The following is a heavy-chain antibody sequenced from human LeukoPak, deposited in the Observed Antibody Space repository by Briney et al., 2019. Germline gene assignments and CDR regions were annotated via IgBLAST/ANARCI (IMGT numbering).Heavy chain of an antibody. D-gene: IGHD6-19*01. CDR2: INHSGST. J-gene: IGHJ5*02. V-gene: IGHV4-34*01. CDR1: GFTFSSYS. Sequence: GSLRLSCAASGFTFSSYSMNWVRQPPGKGLEWIGEINHSGSTNYNPSLKSRVTISVDTSKNQFSLKLSSVTAADTAVYYCASGPGAVAGLRWFDPWGQGTLVTVSS. CDR3: ASGPGAVAGLRWFDP.